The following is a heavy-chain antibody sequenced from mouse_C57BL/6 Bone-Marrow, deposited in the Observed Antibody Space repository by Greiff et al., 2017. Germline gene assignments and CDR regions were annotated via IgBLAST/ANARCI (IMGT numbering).Heavy chain of an antibody. CDR2: INPNNGGT. CDR1: GYTFTDYY. J-gene: IGHJ1*03. CDR3: SRWYYSNGYFDV. Sequence: EVQLQQSGPELVKPGASVKISCKASGYTFTDYYMNWVKQSHGKSLEWIGDINPNNGGTSYNQKFKGKATLTVDKSSSTAYMELRSLTSEDSAVYYCSRWYYSNGYFDVWGTGTTVTVSS. V-gene: IGHV1-26*01. D-gene: IGHD2-5*01.